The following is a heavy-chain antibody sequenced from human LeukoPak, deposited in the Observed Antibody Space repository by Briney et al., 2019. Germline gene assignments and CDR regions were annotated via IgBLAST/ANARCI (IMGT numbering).Heavy chain of an antibody. J-gene: IGHJ6*03. V-gene: IGHV4-59*12. CDR1: GGSISSYY. Sequence: SETLSLTCTVSGGSISSYYWSWIRQPPGKGLEWIGYIYYSGSTNYNPSLKSRVTMSVDTSKNQFSLKLSSVTAADTAMYYCAREVADYGGYYYYHYMDVWGKGTTVTISS. D-gene: IGHD4-23*01. CDR3: AREVADYGGYYYYHYMDV. CDR2: IYYSGST.